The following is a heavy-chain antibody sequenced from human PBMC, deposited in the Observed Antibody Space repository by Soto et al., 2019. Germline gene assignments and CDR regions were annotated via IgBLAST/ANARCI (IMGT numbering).Heavy chain of an antibody. V-gene: IGHV3-30*18. CDR1: GFTFGTYG. Sequence: QVHLVESGGGVVQPGRSLRLSCAASGFTFGTYGIHWVRQAPGKGLEWVAFISYDGSDKYYADSVKGRFTISRDNPKNTLNLQMNSLIAEDTAVYYCAKGKPFYSSGRWSEFDYWGQGTLVTVSS. CDR3: AKGKPFYSSGRWSEFDY. J-gene: IGHJ4*02. D-gene: IGHD3-22*01. CDR2: ISYDGSDK.